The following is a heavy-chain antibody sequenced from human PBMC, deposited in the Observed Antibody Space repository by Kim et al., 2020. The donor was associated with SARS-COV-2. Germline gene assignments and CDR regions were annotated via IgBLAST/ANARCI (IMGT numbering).Heavy chain of an antibody. CDR3: TRAGPAYTDPFDP. Sequence: NYARKCQGRVTMTRDTSISSAYMELSSLRSDNTAVYYCTRAGPAYTDPFDPWGQGTLVTVSS. V-gene: IGHV1-2*02. J-gene: IGHJ5*02. D-gene: IGHD4-4*01.